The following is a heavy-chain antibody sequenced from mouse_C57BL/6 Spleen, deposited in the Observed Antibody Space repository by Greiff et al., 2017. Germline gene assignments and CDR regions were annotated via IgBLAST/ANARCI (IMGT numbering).Heavy chain of an antibody. J-gene: IGHJ4*01. D-gene: IGHD1-1*01. V-gene: IGHV5-6*01. Sequence: EVKLVESGGDLVKPGGSLTLSCAASGFTFSSYGMSWVRQPPDKRLEWVATLSSGGSYTYYPDSVKGRFTISRDNAKNTLYLQMSSLKSEDTAMYYCARHPITTVVANYYAMDYWGQGTSVTVSS. CDR1: GFTFSSYG. CDR3: ARHPITTVVANYYAMDY. CDR2: LSSGGSYT.